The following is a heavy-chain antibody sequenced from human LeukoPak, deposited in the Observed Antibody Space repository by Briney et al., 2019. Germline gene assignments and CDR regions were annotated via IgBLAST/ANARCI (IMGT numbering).Heavy chain of an antibody. Sequence: ASVKVSCKASGYTFTSYDINWVRQATGQGLEWMGWMNPNSGNTGYAQKFQGRVTMTRDTSISSAYMELSRLRSDDTAVFYCARDLEATNDYWGQGTLVTVSS. D-gene: IGHD5-12*01. CDR1: GYTFTSYD. V-gene: IGHV1-8*01. J-gene: IGHJ4*02. CDR3: ARDLEATNDY. CDR2: MNPNSGNT.